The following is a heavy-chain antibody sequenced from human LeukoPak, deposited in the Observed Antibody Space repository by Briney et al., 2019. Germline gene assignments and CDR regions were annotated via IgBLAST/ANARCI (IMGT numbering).Heavy chain of an antibody. CDR3: ARDPSNTSGWKTWFDT. Sequence: ASVKVSCKASGFMFTKYGISWVGQAPGQGLEWVGWISGYNGHTNYAQKLQGRVTMTTDTSTSTAYMELRSLRSDDTAFYYCARDPSNTSGWKTWFDTWGQGTLVTVSS. D-gene: IGHD2-2*01. CDR2: ISGYNGHT. J-gene: IGHJ5*02. CDR1: GFMFTKYG. V-gene: IGHV1-18*01.